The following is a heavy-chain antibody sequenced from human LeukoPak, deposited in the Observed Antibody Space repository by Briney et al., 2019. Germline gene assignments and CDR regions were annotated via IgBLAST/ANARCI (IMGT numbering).Heavy chain of an antibody. J-gene: IGHJ5*02. CDR2: IYYSGST. D-gene: IGHD4-17*01. V-gene: IGHV4-39*01. CDR1: GGSISSSSYY. Sequence: SETLSLTCTVSGGSISSSSYYWGWIRQPPGKGLEWIGSIYYSGSTYYNPSPKSRVTISVDTSKNQFSLKLSSVTAADTAVYYCARQADDYGDYGWFDPWGQGTLVTVSS. CDR3: ARQADDYGDYGWFDP.